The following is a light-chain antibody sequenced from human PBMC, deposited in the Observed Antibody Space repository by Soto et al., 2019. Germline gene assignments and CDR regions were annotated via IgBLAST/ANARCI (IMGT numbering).Light chain of an antibody. J-gene: IGKJ4*01. V-gene: IGKV3-11*01. CDR2: DAS. CDR1: QSISNY. CDR3: QQRDNWPLT. Sequence: EIALTQSPGTLSLSPGERATLSCRASQSISNYLAWYQLKPGQAPRLLIYDASNRATDIPTRFSGSGSGTDFTLTISSLQPEEFAVYYCQQRDNWPLTFGGVTKVDIK.